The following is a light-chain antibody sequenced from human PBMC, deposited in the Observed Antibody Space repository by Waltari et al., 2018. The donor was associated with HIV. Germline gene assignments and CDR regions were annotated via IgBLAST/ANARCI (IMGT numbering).Light chain of an antibody. J-gene: IGLJ2*01. V-gene: IGLV3-1*01. Sequence: SYELTQPPSVSVSPGQTASITCSGARLGEKYACWYKQKPGQSPVLVSYYDSRRPSGIPERFSGSNSGNTATLTISGTQAMDEADYYCQAWDSNTVVFGGGTKLTVL. CDR3: QAWDSNTVV. CDR2: YDS. CDR1: RLGEKY.